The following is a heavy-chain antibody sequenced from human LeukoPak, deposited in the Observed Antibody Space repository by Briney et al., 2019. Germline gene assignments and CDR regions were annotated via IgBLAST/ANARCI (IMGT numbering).Heavy chain of an antibody. CDR2: IKQDGSEK. Sequence: GGSLRLSCAASGFTFSSYWMSWVRQAPGKGLEWVANIKQDGSEKYYVDSVKGRFTISRDNAKNSLHLQMNSLRAEDTAVYYCARGVAAAGKVYYFDYWGQGTLVTVSS. J-gene: IGHJ4*02. V-gene: IGHV3-7*01. D-gene: IGHD6-13*01. CDR3: ARGVAAAGKVYYFDY. CDR1: GFTFSSYW.